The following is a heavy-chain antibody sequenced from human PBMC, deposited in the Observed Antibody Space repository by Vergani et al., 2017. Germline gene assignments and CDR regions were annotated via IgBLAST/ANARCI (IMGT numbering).Heavy chain of an antibody. D-gene: IGHD2-2*01. J-gene: IGHJ4*02. V-gene: IGHV3-33*01. CDR2: IWYDGSNK. CDR1: GFTFSSHG. Sequence: QVQLVESEGGVVQPGRSLTLSCVASGFTFSSHGMHWVRQAPGKGLEWVAVIWYDGSNKYYADSVKGRFTISRDNSKNTLYLQMNSLRAEDTAVYYCARGPYRYCRSTSCLWFDYWGQGTLVTVSS. CDR3: ARGPYRYCRSTSCLWFDY.